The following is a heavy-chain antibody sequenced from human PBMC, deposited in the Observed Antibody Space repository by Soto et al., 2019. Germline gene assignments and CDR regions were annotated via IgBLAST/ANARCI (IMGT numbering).Heavy chain of an antibody. J-gene: IGHJ5*02. V-gene: IGHV1-18*04. D-gene: IGHD3-10*01. CDR1: GYTFSSYG. CDR2: ISAYNGNT. CDR3: ASDLSDSGGFDP. Sequence: QVQLVQSGAEVKKPGASVKVSCKASGYTFSSYGMNWVRQAPGQGLEWMGWISAYNGNTKYAQNLQGRVTMTTDTSTSTAYMELRSLRSDDTAVYYCASDLSDSGGFDPWGQGTLVTVSS.